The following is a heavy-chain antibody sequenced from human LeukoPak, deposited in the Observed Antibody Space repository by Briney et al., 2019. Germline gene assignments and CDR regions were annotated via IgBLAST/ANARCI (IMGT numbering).Heavy chain of an antibody. J-gene: IGHJ3*02. CDR1: GYTFTSYY. D-gene: IGHD2-21*01. CDR2: INPSGGST. V-gene: IGHV1-46*01. Sequence: ASVKVSCKASGYTFTSYYMHWVRQAPGQGLEWMGIINPSGGSTSYAQKFQGRVTMTRDTSTSTVYMELSSLRSEDTAVYYCAKVFVVESLSKFGAFDIWGQGTMVTVSS. CDR3: AKVFVVESLSKFGAFDI.